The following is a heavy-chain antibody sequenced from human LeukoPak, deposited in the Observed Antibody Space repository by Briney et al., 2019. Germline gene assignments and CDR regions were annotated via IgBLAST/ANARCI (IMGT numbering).Heavy chain of an antibody. D-gene: IGHD3-10*01. V-gene: IGHV1-18*01. CDR3: ARERFRGYYGSGSYYNV. CDR2: ISAYNGNT. Sequence: GSVKVSCKASGYTFTSYGISWVRQAPGQGLEWMGWISAYNGNTNYAQKLQGRVTMTTDTSTSTAYMELRSLRSDDTAVYYCARERFRGYYGSGSYYNVWGQGTLVTVSS. J-gene: IGHJ4*02. CDR1: GYTFTSYG.